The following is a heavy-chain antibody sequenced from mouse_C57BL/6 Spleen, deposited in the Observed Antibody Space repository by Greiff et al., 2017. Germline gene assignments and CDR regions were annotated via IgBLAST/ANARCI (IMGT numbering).Heavy chain of an antibody. CDR2: IHPNSGST. D-gene: IGHD2-4*01. CDR1: GYTFTSYW. V-gene: IGHV1-64*01. CDR3: ARAGFYDYVGY. J-gene: IGHJ2*01. Sequence: VQLQQPGAELVKPGASVKLSCKASGYTFTSYWMHWVKQRPGQGLEWIGMIHPNSGSTNYNEKFKSKATLTVDKSSSTAYMQLSSLTSEDSAVYYCARAGFYDYVGYWGQGTTLTVSS.